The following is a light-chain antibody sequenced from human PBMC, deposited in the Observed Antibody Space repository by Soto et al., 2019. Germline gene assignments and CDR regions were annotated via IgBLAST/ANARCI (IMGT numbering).Light chain of an antibody. CDR2: SNN. J-gene: IGLJ2*01. CDR3: AAWDDSLNGVV. CDR1: SSNIGSHT. Sequence: QSVLTQPPSASGTPGQRVTISCSGSSSNIGSHTVNWYQQLPGTAPKLLIFSNNQRRSGVPDRFSGSRSGTSASLAISGLQSEDEADYYCAAWDDSLNGVVFGGGTQLTVL. V-gene: IGLV1-44*01.